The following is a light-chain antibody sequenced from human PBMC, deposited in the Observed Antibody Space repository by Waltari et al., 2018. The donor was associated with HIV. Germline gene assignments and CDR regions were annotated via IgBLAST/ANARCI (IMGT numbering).Light chain of an antibody. CDR3: QQYKSYPIT. CDR1: QGISSW. Sequence: DIQMTQSPSSLSASVGDRVTITCRAHQGISSWLAWYQQKPEKAPKLLVYAASSLQSGVPSRFSGSGSGTDFTLTINSLQPEDFGTYYCQQYKSYPITFGQGTRLEIK. J-gene: IGKJ5*01. CDR2: AAS. V-gene: IGKV1D-16*01.